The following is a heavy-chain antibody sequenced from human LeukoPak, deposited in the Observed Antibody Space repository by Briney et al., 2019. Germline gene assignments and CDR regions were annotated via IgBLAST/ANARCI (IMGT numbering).Heavy chain of an antibody. J-gene: IGHJ3*02. D-gene: IGHD3-16*01. CDR2: ISAYNGNT. Sequence: GASVKVSCRASGYTFPSYGVNWVRQAPGQGLEWMGWISAYNGNTNYAQKLQGRVTMTTDTSTSTAYMELRSLRSNDTAVYFCARGSLGGYYDYVWNVRQEGAFDIWGQGTMVTVSS. V-gene: IGHV1-18*01. CDR1: GYTFPSYG. CDR3: ARGSLGGYYDYVWNVRQEGAFDI.